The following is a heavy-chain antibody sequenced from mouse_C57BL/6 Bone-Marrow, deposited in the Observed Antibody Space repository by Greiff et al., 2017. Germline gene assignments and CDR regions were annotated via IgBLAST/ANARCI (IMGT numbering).Heavy chain of an antibody. J-gene: IGHJ4*01. CDR2: IDPSDSYT. D-gene: IGHD2-12*01. CDR3: ARDDGMYYAMDY. V-gene: IGHV1-50*01. Sequence: QVQLQQPGAELVKPGASVKLSCKASGYTFTSYWMQWVKQRPGQGLEWIGEIDPSDSYTNYNQKFKGKATLTVDTSSSTAYMQLSSLTSEDSAVYYCARDDGMYYAMDYWGQGTSVTVSS. CDR1: GYTFTSYW.